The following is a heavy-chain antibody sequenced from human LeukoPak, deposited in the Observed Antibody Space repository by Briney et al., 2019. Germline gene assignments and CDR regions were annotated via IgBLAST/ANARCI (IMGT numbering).Heavy chain of an antibody. CDR1: GFTFSNYG. CDR3: AKGTWDFDY. D-gene: IGHD1-26*01. J-gene: IGHJ4*02. Sequence: SGGSLRLSCEASGFTFSNYGMHLVRQAPGKGLEWVAFIRYDGSDKYYADSVKGRFTISRDTSKNTLYLQMNSLRVEDTALYYCAKGTWDFDYWGQGTLVIVSS. V-gene: IGHV3-30*02. CDR2: IRYDGSDK.